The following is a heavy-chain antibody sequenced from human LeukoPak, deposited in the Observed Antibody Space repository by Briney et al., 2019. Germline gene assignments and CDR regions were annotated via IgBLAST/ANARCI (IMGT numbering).Heavy chain of an antibody. J-gene: IGHJ5*02. Sequence: ASVKVSCKASGYTFTRNYLHWVRQAPGQGLEWMGVINHNGGSTNYVQKFLGRVTMTRDKSTSKCYMELSSLRSKDTAVYYCVRESKAVSGYDSPGGQGTLVTVSS. CDR1: GYTFTRNY. CDR3: VRESKAVSGYDSP. CDR2: INHNGGST. V-gene: IGHV1-46*01. D-gene: IGHD5-12*01.